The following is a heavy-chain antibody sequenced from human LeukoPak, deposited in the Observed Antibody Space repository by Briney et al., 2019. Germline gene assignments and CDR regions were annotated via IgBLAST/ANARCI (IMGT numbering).Heavy chain of an antibody. V-gene: IGHV4-39*01. CDR1: GGSISSSSYY. Sequence: PSETLSLTCTVSGGSISSSSYYWGWIRQPPGKGLEWIGSIYYSGSTYYNPSLKSRVTISVDTSKNQFSLKLSSVTAADTAVYYCARHARPPDWFDPWGQGTLVTVSS. CDR2: IYYSGST. CDR3: ARHARPPDWFDP. J-gene: IGHJ5*02.